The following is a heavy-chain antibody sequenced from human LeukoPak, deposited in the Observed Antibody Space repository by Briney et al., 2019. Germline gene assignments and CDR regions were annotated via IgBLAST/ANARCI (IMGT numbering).Heavy chain of an antibody. CDR2: ISSGSSYI. CDR1: GFTFSSYS. CDR3: ARDRYSSSSDFDY. J-gene: IGHJ4*02. D-gene: IGHD6-6*01. Sequence: GGSLRLSCAASGFTFSSYSMNWVRQAPGKGLEWVSSISSGSSYIYYADSVKGRFTISRDNAKNSLYLQMNSLRAEDTAVYYCARDRYSSSSDFDYWGQGTLVTVSS. V-gene: IGHV3-21*01.